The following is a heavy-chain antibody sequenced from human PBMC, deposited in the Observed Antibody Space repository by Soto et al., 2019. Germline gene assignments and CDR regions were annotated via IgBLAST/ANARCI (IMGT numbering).Heavy chain of an antibody. CDR1: GASITTYY. V-gene: IGHV4-59*01. Sequence: SETLSLTCDVSGASITTYYWSLIRQAPGKGLEWIGNVYHTGSTDYNSSLKSRVTISVDTSKNQFSLNMNSVTAAETAVYYCARRLFGSGWTPDSWGQGAVVTVSS. CDR3: ARRLFGSGWTPDS. CDR2: VYHTGST. J-gene: IGHJ4*02. D-gene: IGHD6-19*01.